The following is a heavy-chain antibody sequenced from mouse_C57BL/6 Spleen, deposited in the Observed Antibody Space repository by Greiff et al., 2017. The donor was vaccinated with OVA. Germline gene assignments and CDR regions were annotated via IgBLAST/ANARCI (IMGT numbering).Heavy chain of an antibody. CDR2: INPNNGGT. CDR1: GYTFTDYN. CDR3: ARLGTAFDY. V-gene: IGHV1-18*01. Sequence: VQLKESGPELVKPGASVKIPCKASGYTFTDYNMDWVKQSHGKSLEWIGDINPNNGGTIYNQKFKGKATLTVDKSSSTAYMELRSLTSEDTAVYYCARLGTAFDYWGQGTTLTVSS. D-gene: IGHD4-1*01. J-gene: IGHJ2*01.